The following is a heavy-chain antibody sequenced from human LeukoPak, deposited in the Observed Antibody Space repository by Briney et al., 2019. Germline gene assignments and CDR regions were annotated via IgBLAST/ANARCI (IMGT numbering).Heavy chain of an antibody. V-gene: IGHV4-59*08. CDR2: IYYSGNT. D-gene: IGHD3-9*01. CDR3: ARGHFNILTGYYIVY. Sequence: YIYYSGNTNYNPSLKSRVTISVDTSKNQFSLKLSSVTAADTAVYYCARGHFNILTGYYIVYWGQGTLVTVSS. J-gene: IGHJ4*02.